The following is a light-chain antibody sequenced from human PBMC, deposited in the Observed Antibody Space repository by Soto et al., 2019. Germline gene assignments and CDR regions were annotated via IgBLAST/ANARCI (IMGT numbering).Light chain of an antibody. Sequence: DIRVTQSPSSLSASVGDRVTVTCRTSQSVNSYLNWYQQKPGRAPKLLIYASTNLQSGVPTRFSGSGFGTYFSLTISSLQPEDFATYYCQQSYSSLYTFGQGTKLEIK. CDR3: QQSYSSLYT. J-gene: IGKJ2*01. CDR2: AST. V-gene: IGKV1-39*01. CDR1: QSVNSY.